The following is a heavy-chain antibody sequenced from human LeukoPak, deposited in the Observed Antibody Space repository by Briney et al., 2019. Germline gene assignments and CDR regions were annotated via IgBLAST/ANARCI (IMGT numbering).Heavy chain of an antibody. CDR3: ARVRHTMILGGNAFDI. V-gene: IGHV4-59*01. Sequence: SETLSLTCTVSGGSISSYYWSLIRQPPGKGLEWIGYIYYSGSTNYNPSLKSRVTISVDTSKNQFSLKLSSVTAADTAVYYCARVRHTMILGGNAFDIWGQGTMVTVSS. CDR2: IYYSGST. D-gene: IGHD3-22*01. J-gene: IGHJ3*02. CDR1: GGSISSYY.